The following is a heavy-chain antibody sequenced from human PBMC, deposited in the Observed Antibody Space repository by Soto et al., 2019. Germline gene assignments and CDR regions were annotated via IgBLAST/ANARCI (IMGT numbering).Heavy chain of an antibody. CDR3: VKDGKVSGSGTYHIDY. CDR1: GFTFSNYG. Sequence: QVNLVESGGGVVQPGRSLRLSCAASGFTFSNYGMHWVRQAPGKGLEWVAVLSYDGTNKYYADSVKGHFTISRDNSKNTLFLQMNSLRAEDTAVYYCVKDGKVSGSGTYHIDYWGQGTLVTVSS. D-gene: IGHD3-10*01. CDR2: LSYDGTNK. V-gene: IGHV3-30*18. J-gene: IGHJ4*02.